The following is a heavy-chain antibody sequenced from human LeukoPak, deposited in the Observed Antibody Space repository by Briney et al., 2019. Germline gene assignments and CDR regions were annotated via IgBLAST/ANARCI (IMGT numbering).Heavy chain of an antibody. V-gene: IGHV3-7*01. CDR1: GFTFSNYG. CDR2: IKQDGSEK. D-gene: IGHD2-15*01. Sequence: PGGSLRLSCAASGFTFSNYGMHWVRQAPGKGLEWVANIKQDGSEKYYVDSVKGRFTISRDNAKNSLYLQMNSLRAEDTAVYYCARGRIFDYWGQGNLVTVSS. CDR3: ARGRIFDY. J-gene: IGHJ4*02.